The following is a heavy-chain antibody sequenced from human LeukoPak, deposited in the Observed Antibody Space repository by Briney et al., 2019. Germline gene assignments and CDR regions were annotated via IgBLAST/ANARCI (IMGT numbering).Heavy chain of an antibody. V-gene: IGHV1-69*04. CDR2: IIPILGIA. J-gene: IGHJ4*02. Sequence: SVKVSRKASGGTFSSYAISWVRQAPGQGLEWMGRIIPILGIANYAQKFQGRVTITADKSTSTAYMELSSLRSEDTAVYYCASLGGYYDSSGYYYSPFLEDYWGQGTLVTVSS. CDR3: ASLGGYYDSSGYYYSPFLEDY. CDR1: GGTFSSYA. D-gene: IGHD3-22*01.